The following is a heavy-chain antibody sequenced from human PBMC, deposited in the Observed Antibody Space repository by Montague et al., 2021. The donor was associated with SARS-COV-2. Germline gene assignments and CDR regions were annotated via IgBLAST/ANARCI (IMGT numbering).Heavy chain of an antibody. D-gene: IGHD1-1*01. CDR2: TYYRSKWYN. V-gene: IGHV6-1*01. Sequence: CAISGDSVSSNSATWSWVRQSPSRGLEWLGRTYYRSKWYNDYAVSVRGRVTINPDTSKNQFSLQLNSVTPEDTATYYCTSGREGNYNVMDVWGQGTTVTVSS. CDR3: TSGREGNYNVMDV. J-gene: IGHJ6*02. CDR1: GDSVSSNSAT.